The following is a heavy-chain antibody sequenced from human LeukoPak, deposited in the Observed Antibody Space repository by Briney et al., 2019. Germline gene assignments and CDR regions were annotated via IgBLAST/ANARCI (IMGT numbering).Heavy chain of an antibody. CDR2: ISGSGGST. D-gene: IGHD3-10*01. V-gene: IGHV3-23*01. CDR1: GFTFSIYA. J-gene: IGHJ4*02. Sequence: GGSLRPSCAASGFTFSIYAMSWVRQAPGKGLEWVSAISGSGGSTYYADSVKGRFTISRDNSKNTLYLQMNSLGAEDTAVYYCAKAAYGSGTYYNIIFDYWGQGTLVTVSS. CDR3: AKAAYGSGTYYNIIFDY.